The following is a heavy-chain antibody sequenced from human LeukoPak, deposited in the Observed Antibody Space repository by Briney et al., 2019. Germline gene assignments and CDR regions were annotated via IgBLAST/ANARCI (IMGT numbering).Heavy chain of an antibody. CDR2: ISGSGGST. CDR3: AKGVGATNY. Sequence: GGSLRHSCAASGVTFISYAMSWVRQAPGKGLEWVSAISGSGGSTYYADSVKGRFTISRDNSKNTLYLQMNSLRAEDTAVYYCAKGVGATNYWGQGTLVTVSS. V-gene: IGHV3-23*01. J-gene: IGHJ4*02. D-gene: IGHD1-26*01. CDR1: GVTFISYA.